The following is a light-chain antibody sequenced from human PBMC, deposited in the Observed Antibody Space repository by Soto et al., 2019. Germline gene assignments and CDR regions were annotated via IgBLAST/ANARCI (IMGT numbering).Light chain of an antibody. J-gene: IGLJ1*01. CDR3: CSYAGSSTLYV. Sequence: QSVLTQPASVSGSPGQSITISCTGTSSDVGSYNLVSWYQQHPGKATKLMIYEVSKRPSGISNRFSGSKSDNTASLTISGLQAEDEADYYCCSYAGSSTLYVFGTGTKVTVL. CDR1: SSDVGSYNL. V-gene: IGLV2-23*02. CDR2: EVS.